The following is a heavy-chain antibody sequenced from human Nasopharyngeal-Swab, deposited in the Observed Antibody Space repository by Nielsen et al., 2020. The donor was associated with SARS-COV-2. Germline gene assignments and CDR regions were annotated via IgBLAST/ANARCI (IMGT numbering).Heavy chain of an antibody. CDR2: INPSGGST. CDR3: ARDGGGSYYDSEYFQH. Sequence: WVRQAPGQGLEWMGIINPSGGSTSYAQKFQGRVTMTRDTSTSTVYMELSSLRSEDTAVYYCARDGGGSYYDSEYFQHWGQGTLVTSPQ. D-gene: IGHD1-26*01. V-gene: IGHV1-46*01. J-gene: IGHJ1*01.